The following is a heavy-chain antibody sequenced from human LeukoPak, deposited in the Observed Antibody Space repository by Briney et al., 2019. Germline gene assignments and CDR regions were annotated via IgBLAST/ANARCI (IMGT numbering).Heavy chain of an antibody. J-gene: IGHJ4*02. D-gene: IGHD2-15*01. Sequence: SETLSLTCTVSGGSISSNSYYWGWIRQPPGKGLEWIGNIYYSGNTYYNPSLKSRVTISIDTSKKQFSPKLSSVTAADTAVYYCATQALVVAVKWGQGTQVTVSS. V-gene: IGHV4-39*01. CDR2: IYYSGNT. CDR3: ATQALVVAVK. CDR1: GGSISSNSYY.